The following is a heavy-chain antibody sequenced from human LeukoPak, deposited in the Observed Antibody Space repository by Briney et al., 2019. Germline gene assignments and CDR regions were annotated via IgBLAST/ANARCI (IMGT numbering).Heavy chain of an antibody. CDR3: AKASTGYCSGGSCYSFDY. Sequence: GGSLRLSCAASGFTFSSYAMSWVRQAPGKGLGWVSAISGSGGSTYYADSVKGRFTISRDNSKNTLYLQMNSLRAEDTAVYYCAKASTGYCSGGSCYSFDYWGQGTLVTVSS. J-gene: IGHJ4*02. D-gene: IGHD2-15*01. V-gene: IGHV3-23*01. CDR2: ISGSGGST. CDR1: GFTFSSYA.